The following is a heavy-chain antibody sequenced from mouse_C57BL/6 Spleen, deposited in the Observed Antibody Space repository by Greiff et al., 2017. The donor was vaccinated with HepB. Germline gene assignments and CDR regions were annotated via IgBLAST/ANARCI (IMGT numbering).Heavy chain of an antibody. Sequence: QVQLKESGAELVKPGASVKISCKASGYAFSSYWMNWVKQRPGKGLEWIGQIYPGDGDTNYNGKFKGKATLTADKSSSTAYMQLSSLTSEDSAVYFCARLGLRRAWFAYWGQGTLVTVSA. CDR2: IYPGDGDT. CDR1: GYAFSSYW. V-gene: IGHV1-80*01. J-gene: IGHJ3*01. CDR3: ARLGLRRAWFAY. D-gene: IGHD2-4*01.